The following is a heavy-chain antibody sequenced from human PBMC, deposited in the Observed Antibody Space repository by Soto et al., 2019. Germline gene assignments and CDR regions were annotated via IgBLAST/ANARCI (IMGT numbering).Heavy chain of an antibody. D-gene: IGHD6-6*01. V-gene: IGHV1-2*02. CDR2: INAHSGGT. Sequence: ASVEVSCKASGFAFTGYYIHWLREAPGQGLELMGWINAHSGGTEYAQKFQGRVTLTRDTSIATAYLTLTSLTSDDTALYYCAKDLTRQLAYWLDPWGQGTQVTVYS. CDR3: AKDLTRQLAYWLDP. J-gene: IGHJ5*02. CDR1: GFAFTGYY.